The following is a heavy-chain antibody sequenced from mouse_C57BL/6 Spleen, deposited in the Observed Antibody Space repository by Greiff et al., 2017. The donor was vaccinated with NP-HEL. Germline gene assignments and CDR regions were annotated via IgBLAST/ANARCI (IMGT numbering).Heavy chain of an antibody. CDR3: ARNYYGSSYWYFDV. V-gene: IGHV1-59*01. J-gene: IGHJ1*03. CDR2: IDPSDSYT. CDR1: GYTFTSYW. D-gene: IGHD1-1*01. Sequence: QVQLQHPGAELVRPGTSVKLSCKASGYTFTSYWMHWVKQRPGQGLEWIGVIDPSDSYTNYNQKFKGKATLTVDTSSSTAYMQLSSLTSEDSAVYYCARNYYGSSYWYFDVWGTGTTVTVSS.